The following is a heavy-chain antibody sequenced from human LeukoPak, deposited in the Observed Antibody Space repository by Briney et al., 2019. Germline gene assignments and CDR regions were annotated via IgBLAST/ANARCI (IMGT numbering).Heavy chain of an antibody. V-gene: IGHV5-51*01. J-gene: IGHJ6*02. CDR3: ARHLATVTASRQYYYYGMDV. CDR1: GFSFTFTKNW. D-gene: IGHD4-17*01. Sequence: GESLKISCKASGFSFTFTKNWIGWVRQVPGKGLEWMGIIYPVDSDIRYNPSFHGQVTISVDKSISTTYLQWSSLKASDTAIYYCARHLATVTASRQYYYYGMDVWGQGTTVTVSS. CDR2: IYPVDSDI.